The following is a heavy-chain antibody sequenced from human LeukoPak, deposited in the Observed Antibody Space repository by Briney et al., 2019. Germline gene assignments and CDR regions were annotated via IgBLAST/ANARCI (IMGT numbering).Heavy chain of an antibody. CDR3: ARRRLERRDAFDI. D-gene: IGHD1-1*01. Sequence: GGSLRLSCAASGFTFSDYTMNWVRRAPGKGLEWVSSISSSSTYIYYADSVKGRFTISRDNAKNSLYLQMNRLRAEDTAVYYCARRRLERRDAFDIWGQGTVVTVSS. J-gene: IGHJ3*02. V-gene: IGHV3-21*01. CDR1: GFTFSDYT. CDR2: ISSSSTYI.